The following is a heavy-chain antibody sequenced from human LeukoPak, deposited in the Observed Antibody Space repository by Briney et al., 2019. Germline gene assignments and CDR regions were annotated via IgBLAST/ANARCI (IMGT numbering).Heavy chain of an antibody. CDR1: GSTFTSNG. CDR3: ARDGTRRDGYNFPDY. CDR2: ISAYNGNT. D-gene: IGHD5-24*01. Sequence: GASVTVSCKASGSTFTSNGISWVRQPPGQGLEGMGWISAYNGNTNYAQKLQGRVTMTTDTSTSTAYMELRSLRADDTAVYYCARDGTRRDGYNFPDYWGQGTLVTVSS. V-gene: IGHV1-18*01. J-gene: IGHJ4*02.